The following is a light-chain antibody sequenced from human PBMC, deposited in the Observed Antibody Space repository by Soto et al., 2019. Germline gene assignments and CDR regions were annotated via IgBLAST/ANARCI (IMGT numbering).Light chain of an antibody. CDR3: RQYNSFGR. Sequence: DIQLTQSPSTLSASVGDSVTITCRASQSISAWLAWYQQKPGKAPKLMMYKASSLEGGVPARFSGSGYGTEFTLSISSLQTDDFATSYCRQYNSFGRFGKGTRWIS. CDR2: KAS. CDR1: QSISAW. J-gene: IGKJ1*01. V-gene: IGKV1-5*03.